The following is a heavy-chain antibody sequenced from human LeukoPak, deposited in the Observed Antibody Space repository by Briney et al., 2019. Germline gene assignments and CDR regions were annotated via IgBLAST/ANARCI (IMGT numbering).Heavy chain of an antibody. CDR3: TRVGPSTVVDY. Sequence: GGSLRLSCAASGFTFSDSAIHWVRQASGKGLEWVGRIRSKPQSYATAYDESLKGRFTISRDDSKNTAYLHMSSLKIEDTAVYYCTRVGPSTVVDYWGQGTQVTVSS. D-gene: IGHD1-26*01. J-gene: IGHJ4*02. V-gene: IGHV3-73*01. CDR2: IRSKPQSYAT. CDR1: GFTFSDSA.